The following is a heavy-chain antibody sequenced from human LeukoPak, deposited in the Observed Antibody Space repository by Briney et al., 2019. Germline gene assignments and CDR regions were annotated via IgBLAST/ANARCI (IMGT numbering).Heavy chain of an antibody. D-gene: IGHD3-22*01. V-gene: IGHV1-24*01. Sequence: ASVKVSCKVSGYTLTELFMHWVRQAPGKGLEWMGGFDPEDGETTYAQKFQGRVTMTEDTSTDTAYMELSSLRSEDTAVYYCATESIGYYGYFDYWGQGTLVTVSS. J-gene: IGHJ4*02. CDR3: ATESIGYYGYFDY. CDR2: FDPEDGET. CDR1: GYTLTELF.